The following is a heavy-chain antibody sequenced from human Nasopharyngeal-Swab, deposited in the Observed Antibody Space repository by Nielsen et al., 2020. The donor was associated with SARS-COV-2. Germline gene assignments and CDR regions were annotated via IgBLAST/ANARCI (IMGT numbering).Heavy chain of an antibody. CDR3: ARDSGAVGTDY. Sequence: VEVSCQASGYTFTGYYMHWVRQAPGQGLEWMGWINPNSGGTNYAQKFQGWVTMTRDTSISTAYMELSRLRSDDTAVYYCARDSGAVGTDYWGQGTLVTVSS. J-gene: IGHJ4*02. CDR1: GYTFTGYY. D-gene: IGHD6-19*01. CDR2: INPNSGGT. V-gene: IGHV1-2*04.